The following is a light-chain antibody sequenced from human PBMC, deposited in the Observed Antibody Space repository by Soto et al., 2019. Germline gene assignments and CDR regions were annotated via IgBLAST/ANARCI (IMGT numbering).Light chain of an antibody. V-gene: IGKV3-11*01. CDR1: QSFRGL. Sequence: EIVLTQSPVTLSLSPGERPTLSCRASQSFRGLLAWYQHKPGQAPRLLIFDASNRATGIPARFSGSGSGTDFPLTIRALEPEDFAIYYCQKRGNWPQFGQGTRLEI. CDR3: QKRGNWPQ. J-gene: IGKJ5*01. CDR2: DAS.